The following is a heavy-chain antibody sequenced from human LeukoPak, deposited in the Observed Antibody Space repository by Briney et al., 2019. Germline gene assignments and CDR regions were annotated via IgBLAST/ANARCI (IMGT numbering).Heavy chain of an antibody. J-gene: IGHJ4*02. CDR1: GFSFYHYW. CDR3: AVNVPPDY. Sequence: GGALRTSRAASGFSFYHYWMTWVRQAPGKGLEWVANIKQDGSEKYYVDSVKGRFTISRDNAKNSLYLQMNSLRPEDTAVYYCAVNVPPDYWGQGTLVTVSS. D-gene: IGHD2-2*01. CDR2: IKQDGSEK. V-gene: IGHV3-7*01.